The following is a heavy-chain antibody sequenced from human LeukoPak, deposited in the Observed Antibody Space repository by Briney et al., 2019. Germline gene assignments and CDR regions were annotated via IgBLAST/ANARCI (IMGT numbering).Heavy chain of an antibody. CDR3: ARGGYYGSGSCYSY. V-gene: IGHV1-2*06. CDR1: GYTFTGYY. Sequence: ASVKVFCKASGYTFTGYYMHWVRQAPGQGLEWMGRINPNSGGTNYAQKFQGRVTMTRDTSISTAYMELSRLRSDDTAVYYCARGGYYGSGSCYSYWGQGTLVTVSS. CDR2: INPNSGGT. D-gene: IGHD3-10*01. J-gene: IGHJ4*02.